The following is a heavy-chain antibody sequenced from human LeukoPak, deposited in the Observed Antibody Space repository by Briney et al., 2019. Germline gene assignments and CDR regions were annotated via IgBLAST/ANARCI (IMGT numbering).Heavy chain of an antibody. V-gene: IGHV4-59*08. J-gene: IGHJ4*02. CDR2: IYYSGST. CDR3: ARYYYDSSGYYLGY. D-gene: IGHD3-22*01. Sequence: SETLSLTCTVSGGSISSYYWSWIRQPPGKGLEWIGYIYYSGSTNYNPSLKSRVTISVDTSKNQFSLKLSSVTAADTAVYYCARYYYDSSGYYLGYWGQGTLVTVSS. CDR1: GGSISSYY.